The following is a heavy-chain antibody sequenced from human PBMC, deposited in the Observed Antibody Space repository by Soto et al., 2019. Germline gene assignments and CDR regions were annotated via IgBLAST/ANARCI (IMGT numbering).Heavy chain of an antibody. J-gene: IGHJ4*02. CDR2: ISSSGGSA. CDR3: ARGATSPSY. CDR1: GFTFSSYG. Sequence: EVQLLESGGGLVQPVGSLRLSCAASGFTFSSYGMSWVRQAPGKGLEWVSAISSSGGSAYYADSVKGRFTISRDNSKNTLYLQMNSLRAEDTAVYYCARGATSPSYWGQGTLVTVSS. V-gene: IGHV3-23*01.